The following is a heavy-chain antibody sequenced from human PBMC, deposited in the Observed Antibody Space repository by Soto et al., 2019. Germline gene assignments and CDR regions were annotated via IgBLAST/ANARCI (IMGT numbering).Heavy chain of an antibody. V-gene: IGHV4-4*09. Sequence: QVQLQESGPGLVKPSETLSLTCTVSGGPMRGQHWSWIRQPPGKGLEWIGHHSDSTNYNPSLKSRITISTATSKNQFSLKLSSVTAADTAVYYCATYTVGEGGRGYWGQGTLVTVSS. D-gene: IGHD3-16*01. J-gene: IGHJ4*02. CDR3: ATYTVGEGGRGY. CDR1: GGPMRGQH. CDR2: HHSDST.